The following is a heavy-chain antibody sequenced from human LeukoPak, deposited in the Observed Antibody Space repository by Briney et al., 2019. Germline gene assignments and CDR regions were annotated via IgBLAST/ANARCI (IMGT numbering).Heavy chain of an antibody. CDR3: ARRRLTRLVPAAMSGGCWGTYFDY. CDR2: IYYSGST. V-gene: IGHV4-39*07. Sequence: PSETLSLTCTVSGGSISSSSYYWGWIRQPPGKGLEWIGSIYYSGSTYYNPSLKSRVTISVDTSKNQLSLKLSSVTAADTAVYYCARRRLTRLVPAAMSGGCWGTYFDYWGQGTLVTVSS. CDR1: GGSISSSSYY. D-gene: IGHD2-2*01. J-gene: IGHJ4*02.